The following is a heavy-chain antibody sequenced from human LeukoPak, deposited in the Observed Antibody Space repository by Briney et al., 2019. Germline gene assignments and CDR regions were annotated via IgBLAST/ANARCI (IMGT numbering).Heavy chain of an antibody. CDR3: ARVNPSSSSHDY. Sequence: ASVKVSCKASGYTFSNFDINWVRQAPGQGLEWMGIINPSGGSTSYAQKFQGRVTMTRDTSTSTVYMELSSLRSEDTAVYYCARVNPSSSSHDYWGQGTLVTVSS. CDR1: GYTFSNFD. V-gene: IGHV1-46*01. CDR2: INPSGGST. J-gene: IGHJ4*02. D-gene: IGHD6-6*01.